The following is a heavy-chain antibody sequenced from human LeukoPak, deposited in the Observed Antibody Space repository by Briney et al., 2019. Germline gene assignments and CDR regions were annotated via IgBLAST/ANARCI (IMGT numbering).Heavy chain of an antibody. V-gene: IGHV3-23*01. CDR3: AREILGSAFSFDY. D-gene: IGHD1-26*01. CDR2: ISASGGST. J-gene: IGHJ4*02. CDR1: GFSFSNYA. Sequence: GGSLRLSCAASGFSFSNYAMSWVRQAPGKGLEWVSGISASGGSTYYADSVKGRLTISRDHSKSTVYLQMDSLRVEDTAIYYCAREILGSAFSFDYWGQGTLVTVSS.